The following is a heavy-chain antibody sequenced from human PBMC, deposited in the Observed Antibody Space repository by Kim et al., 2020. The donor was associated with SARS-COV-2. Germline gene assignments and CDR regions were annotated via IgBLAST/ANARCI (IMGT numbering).Heavy chain of an antibody. D-gene: IGHD3-22*01. CDR3: ARDKTYYYDSSGYYSGVNYYYGMDV. J-gene: IGHJ6*02. Sequence: SETLSLTCTVSGGSISSYYWSWIRQPPGKGLEWIGYIYYSGSTNYNPSLKSRVTISVDTSKNQFSLKLSSVTAADTAVYYCARDKTYYYDSSGYYSGVNYYYGMDVWGQGTTVTVSS. V-gene: IGHV4-59*13. CDR1: GGSISSYY. CDR2: IYYSGST.